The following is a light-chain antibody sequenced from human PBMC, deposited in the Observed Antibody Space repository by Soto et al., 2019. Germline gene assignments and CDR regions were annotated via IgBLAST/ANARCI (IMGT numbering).Light chain of an antibody. J-gene: IGKJ4*01. V-gene: IGKV3-20*01. Sequence: PGQRATLSCRASQSVRSGYLAWYQQKPGQAPRLLIYGTSSRATGIPDRFSGSGSGTDFTLTISRLEPEDFAVYYCQQYDNWIASFGGGTKVEIK. CDR3: QQYDNWIAS. CDR2: GTS. CDR1: QSVRSGY.